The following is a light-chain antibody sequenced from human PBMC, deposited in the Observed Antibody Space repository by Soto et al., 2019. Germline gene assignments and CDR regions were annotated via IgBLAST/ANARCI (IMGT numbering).Light chain of an antibody. CDR1: SGHSDYA. Sequence: QAVLTQSPSASASVGHSVKLTCILCSGHSDYAIAWHQQQPEKGPRYLMRLNSDGSLSKGGGIPDRFSGSSSGAERYLTISSLQSEDEPDYYCQTWSTAIPLVFGGGTKLTV. V-gene: IGLV4-69*02. CDR2: LNSDGSL. J-gene: IGLJ2*01. CDR3: QTWSTAIPLV.